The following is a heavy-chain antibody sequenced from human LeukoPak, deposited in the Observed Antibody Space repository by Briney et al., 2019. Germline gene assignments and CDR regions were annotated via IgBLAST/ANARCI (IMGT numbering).Heavy chain of an antibody. Sequence: ASVKVSCKASGGTFSSYAISWVRQAPGQGLEWMGGIIPIFGTANYAQKFQGRVTITAHESTRTAYMELSSLRSEDTAVYYCAREGGDIVVVVAATGNNWFDPWGQGTLVTVSS. CDR3: AREGGDIVVVVAATGNNWFDP. D-gene: IGHD2-15*01. J-gene: IGHJ5*02. CDR1: GGTFSSYA. V-gene: IGHV1-69*13. CDR2: IIPIFGTA.